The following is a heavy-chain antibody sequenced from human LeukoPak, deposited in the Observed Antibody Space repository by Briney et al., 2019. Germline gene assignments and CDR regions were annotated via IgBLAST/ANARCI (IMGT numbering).Heavy chain of an antibody. CDR3: ARGNPYYYDSSGPI. CDR1: GFTFSSYG. CDR2: IWYDGSNK. V-gene: IGHV3-33*01. Sequence: GGSLRLSCAASGFTFSSYGMHWVRQAPGRGLEWVAVIWYDGSNKYYADSVKGRFTISRDNSKNTLYLQMNSLRAEDTAVYYCARGNPYYYDSSGPIWGQGTLVTVSS. D-gene: IGHD3-22*01. J-gene: IGHJ4*02.